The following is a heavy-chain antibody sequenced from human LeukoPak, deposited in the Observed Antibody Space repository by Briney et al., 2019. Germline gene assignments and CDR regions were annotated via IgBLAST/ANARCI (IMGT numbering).Heavy chain of an antibody. Sequence: SETLSLTCSVSGGSISSYYWNWIRQPPGKGLEWIGYIYYSDSTYYNPSLKSRVTISVDTSKNQFSLKVSSVTAADTAVYYCASHSGGYAYWGQGTLVTVSS. CDR1: GGSISSYY. D-gene: IGHD5-12*01. CDR3: ASHSGGYAY. V-gene: IGHV4-59*12. CDR2: IYYSDST. J-gene: IGHJ4*02.